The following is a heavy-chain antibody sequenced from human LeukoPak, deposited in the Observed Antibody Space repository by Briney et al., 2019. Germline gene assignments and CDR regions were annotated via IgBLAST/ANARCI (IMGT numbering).Heavy chain of an antibody. CDR3: AKERLPSGCYYYVDV. Sequence: GGSVTPSYAASGFTFSSYGMHWVRQAPGKGREWVAVISYDGSNKYYADSVKGRCTISRDNAKTTLYLQMNSLRVEDTAVYYCAKERLPSGCYYYVDVWGKGTTVTVSS. J-gene: IGHJ6*03. D-gene: IGHD6-25*01. CDR1: GFTFSSYG. CDR2: ISYDGSNK. V-gene: IGHV3-30*18.